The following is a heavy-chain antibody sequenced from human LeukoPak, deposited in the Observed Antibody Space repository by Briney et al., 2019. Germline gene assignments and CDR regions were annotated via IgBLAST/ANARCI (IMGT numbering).Heavy chain of an antibody. J-gene: IGHJ4*02. CDR1: GYTFSDYS. V-gene: IGHV1-2*02. D-gene: IGHD6-13*01. Sequence: ASVKVSCKASGYTFSDYSMHWVRQAPGQGLEWMGWINPNSGDTDYAQKFQGRVTMTRDTSISTAYLEVSRLTSDDTAVYFCARDAIAAAGAGAWGQGTLVTVSS. CDR2: INPNSGDT. CDR3: ARDAIAAAGAGA.